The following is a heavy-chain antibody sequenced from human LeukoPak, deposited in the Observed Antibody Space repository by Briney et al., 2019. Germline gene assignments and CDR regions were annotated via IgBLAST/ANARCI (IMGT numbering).Heavy chain of an antibody. V-gene: IGHV3-21*01. CDR2: ISSSSSYI. CDR3: ARDLGPAENYDFWSGYYTRGAFDV. D-gene: IGHD3-3*01. CDR1: GFTFSTYA. J-gene: IGHJ3*01. Sequence: SPGGSLRLSCAASGFTFSTYAVSWVRQALGKGLEWVSSISSSSSYIYYADSVKGRFTISRDNAKNLLFLQMNSLRAEDTAVYYCARDLGPAENYDFWSGYYTRGAFDVWGQGTVVTVSS.